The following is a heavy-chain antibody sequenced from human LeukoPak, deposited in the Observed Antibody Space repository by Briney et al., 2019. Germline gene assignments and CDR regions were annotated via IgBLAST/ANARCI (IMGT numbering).Heavy chain of an antibody. Sequence: QPGGSLRLSCAASGFTFSSYWMSWVRQAPGKGLEWVANIKQDGSEKYYADSVKGRFTISRDNSKNTLYLQMNSLRAEDTAVYYCAKDLYYYGSGSSFDYWGQGTLVTVSS. D-gene: IGHD3-10*01. CDR3: AKDLYYYGSGSSFDY. CDR2: IKQDGSEK. CDR1: GFTFSSYW. V-gene: IGHV3-7*01. J-gene: IGHJ4*02.